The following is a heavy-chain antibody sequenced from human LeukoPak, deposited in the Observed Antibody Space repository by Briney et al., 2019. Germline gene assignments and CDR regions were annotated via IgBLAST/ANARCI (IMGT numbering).Heavy chain of an antibody. CDR1: GYSFTSYW. CDR2: IYPGDSDT. J-gene: IGHJ4*02. D-gene: IGHD3-22*01. Sequence: AESLKISCKGSGYSFTSYWIGWVRQMPGKGLEWMGIIYPGDSDTRYSPSFQGQVTISADKSISTAYLQWSSLKASDTAMYYCALVRYYYDSSGYIPPHYWGQGTLVTVSS. CDR3: ALVRYYYDSSGYIPPHY. V-gene: IGHV5-51*01.